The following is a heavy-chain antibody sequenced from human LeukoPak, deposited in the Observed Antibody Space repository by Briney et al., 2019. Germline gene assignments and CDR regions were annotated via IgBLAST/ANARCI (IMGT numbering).Heavy chain of an antibody. CDR2: IIPILGIA. CDR3: ARGYCSGGSCPSDY. V-gene: IGHV1-69*16. J-gene: IGHJ4*02. CDR1: GGTFSSYT. D-gene: IGHD2-15*01. Sequence: SVKVSCKASGGTFSSYTISWVRQAPGQGLEWMGRIIPILGIANYAQKFQGRVTITTDESTSTAYMELSSLRSEDTAVYYCARGYCSGGSCPSDYWGQGTLVTVSS.